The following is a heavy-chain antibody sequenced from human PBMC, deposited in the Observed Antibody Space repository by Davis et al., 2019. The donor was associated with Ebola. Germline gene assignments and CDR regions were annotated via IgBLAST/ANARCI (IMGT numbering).Heavy chain of an antibody. V-gene: IGHV3-23*01. CDR3: ARGYWNVKYYFYAMDV. CDR1: GFTFSNYA. D-gene: IGHD1-1*01. Sequence: GESLKISCAASGFTFSNYAMAWVRQAPGKGLEWVSAISGSGGHTYYADSVKGRFTFSRDNSKNTVYLQMNSLRVEDTALYYCARGYWNVKYYFYAMDVWGQGTTVTVSS. CDR2: ISGSGGHT. J-gene: IGHJ6*02.